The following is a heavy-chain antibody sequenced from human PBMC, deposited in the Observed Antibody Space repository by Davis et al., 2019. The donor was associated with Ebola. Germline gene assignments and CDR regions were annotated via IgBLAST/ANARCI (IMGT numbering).Heavy chain of an antibody. CDR1: GYTFTSYG. D-gene: IGHD1/OR15-1a*01. J-gene: IGHJ6*02. Sequence: ASVKVSCKASGYTFTSYGISWVRQAPGQGLEWMGWINPNSGGTNYAQKFQGRVTMTTDAFTSTAYMDLRSLKSDDTAVYYCARSLPKQPPLRDEGYYYGMDVWGQGTTVTVSS. CDR3: ARSLPKQPPLRDEGYYYGMDV. CDR2: INPNSGGT. V-gene: IGHV1-18*01.